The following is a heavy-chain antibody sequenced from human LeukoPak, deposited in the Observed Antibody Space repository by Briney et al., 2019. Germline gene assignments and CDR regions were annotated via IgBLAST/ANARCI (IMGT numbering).Heavy chain of an antibody. D-gene: IGHD4-23*01. CDR3: ARGATVVTLGPSGLHQVFDP. CDR2: INPSGGST. J-gene: IGHJ5*02. Sequence: GASVKVSCKASGYTFTSYYMHWVRQAPGQGLEWMGIINPSGGSTSYAQKFQGRVTMTRDMSTSTVYMELSSLRSEDTAVYYCARGATVVTLGPSGLHQVFDPWGQGTLVTVSS. CDR1: GYTFTSYY. V-gene: IGHV1-46*01.